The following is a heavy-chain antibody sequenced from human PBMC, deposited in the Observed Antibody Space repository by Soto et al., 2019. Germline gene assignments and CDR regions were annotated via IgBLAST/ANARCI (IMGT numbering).Heavy chain of an antibody. J-gene: IGHJ6*02. CDR3: AKDYTQYGMDV. CDR2: ISWNSGSI. V-gene: IGHV3-9*01. CDR1: GFTFDDYA. Sequence: EVQLVESGGGLVQPGRSLRLSCAASGFTFDDYAMHWVRQAPRKGLEWVSGISWNSGSIGYADSVKGRFTISRDNAKNSLYLQMSSLRAEDTAVYYFAKDYTQYGMDVWGQGTTGTVS.